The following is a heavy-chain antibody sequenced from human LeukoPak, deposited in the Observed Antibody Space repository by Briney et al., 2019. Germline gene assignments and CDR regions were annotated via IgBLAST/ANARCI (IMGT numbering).Heavy chain of an antibody. Sequence: PSETLSLTCSVSGASISSGSYYWGWIRQPPGKGLEWIGSIYYSGSTYYNPSLKSRVTITVDTSKNQFSLKLSSVTAADTAVYYCARQWLVVAANFDYWGQGTLVTVSS. J-gene: IGHJ4*02. CDR2: IYYSGST. CDR3: ARQWLVVAANFDY. CDR1: GASISSGSYY. V-gene: IGHV4-39*01. D-gene: IGHD6-19*01.